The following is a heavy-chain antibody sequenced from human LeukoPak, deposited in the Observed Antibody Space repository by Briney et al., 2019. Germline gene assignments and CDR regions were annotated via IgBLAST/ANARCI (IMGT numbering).Heavy chain of an antibody. Sequence: ASVKVSCKASGYTFTGYYMHWVRQTPGQGLEWMGWINPNSGGTNYAQKFQGRVTMTRDTSISTAYMELSRLRSDDTAVYYCARHHLGIGGLDYRGQGTLVTVSS. D-gene: IGHD7-27*01. CDR2: INPNSGGT. CDR3: ARHHLGIGGLDY. V-gene: IGHV1-2*02. J-gene: IGHJ4*02. CDR1: GYTFTGYY.